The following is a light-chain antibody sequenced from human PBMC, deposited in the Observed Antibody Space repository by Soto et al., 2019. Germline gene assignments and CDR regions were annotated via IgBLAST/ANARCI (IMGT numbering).Light chain of an antibody. CDR2: EVS. V-gene: IGLV2-14*01. J-gene: IGLJ1*01. Sequence: QSVLTQPVSVSGSPGQSITISCTGTSSDVGDYNYVSWYQQHPGKAPKLMIYEVSDRPSGASNRFSGSKSGNTASLTISGLQAEDEADYYCSSFTSISTYVFGTGTKVTVL. CDR1: SSDVGDYNY. CDR3: SSFTSISTYV.